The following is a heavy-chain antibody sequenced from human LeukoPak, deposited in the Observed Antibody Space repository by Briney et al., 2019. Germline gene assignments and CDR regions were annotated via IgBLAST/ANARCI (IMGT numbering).Heavy chain of an antibody. CDR3: TRLGYSSSYINDY. CDR1: GFTFSGSA. D-gene: IGHD6-6*01. Sequence: PGGSLSLSCAASGFTFSGSAMHWVRQASGKGLEWVGRIRSKANSYATAYAASVKGRFTISRDDSKNTAYLQMNSLKTEDTAVYYCTRLGYSSSYINDYWGQGTLVTVSS. CDR2: IRSKANSYAT. V-gene: IGHV3-73*01. J-gene: IGHJ4*02.